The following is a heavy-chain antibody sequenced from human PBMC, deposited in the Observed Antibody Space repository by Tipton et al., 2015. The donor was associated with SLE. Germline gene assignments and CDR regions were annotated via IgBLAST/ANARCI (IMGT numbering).Heavy chain of an antibody. V-gene: IGHV4-59*01. D-gene: IGHD6-19*01. CDR3: ARDPVAGRGIDY. CDR2: IYYSGST. Sequence: LVQPSETLSLTCTVSGGSISSYYWSWIRQPPGKGLEWIGYIYYSGSTNYNPSLKSRVTISVDTSKNQFSLKLSSVTAADTAVYYCARDPVAGRGIDYWGQGTLVTVSS. J-gene: IGHJ4*02. CDR1: GGSISSYY.